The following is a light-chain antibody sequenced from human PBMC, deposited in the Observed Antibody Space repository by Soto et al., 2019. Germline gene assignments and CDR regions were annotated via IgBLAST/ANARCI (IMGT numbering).Light chain of an antibody. CDR1: SSDVGGYNF. V-gene: IGLV2-8*01. Sequence: QSALTQPPSASGSPGQSVTISCTGTSSDVGGYNFVSWYQQHPGKAPKLMIYEVSERPSVVPDRFSGSKSGNTASLTVSGLQAEDEADSYCSPYAGILILVFGGGTHLTVL. J-gene: IGLJ2*01. CDR2: EVS. CDR3: SPYAGILILV.